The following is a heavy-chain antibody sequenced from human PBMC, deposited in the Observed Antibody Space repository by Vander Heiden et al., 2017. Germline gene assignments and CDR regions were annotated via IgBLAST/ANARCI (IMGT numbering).Heavy chain of an antibody. Sequence: QLQLQESLLGVRKPSETLFLPCTVSGGPLSSRCYDWGWIRQPPGKGLEWIGSIYYSGSTYYNPALKSRVTISVDTSKNQFSLKLSSVTAADTAVYYCARSFPRGLYYFDYWGQGTLVTVSS. CDR2: IYYSGST. CDR3: ARSFPRGLYYFDY. CDR1: GGPLSSRCYD. J-gene: IGHJ4*02. D-gene: IGHD3-10*01. V-gene: IGHV4-39*01.